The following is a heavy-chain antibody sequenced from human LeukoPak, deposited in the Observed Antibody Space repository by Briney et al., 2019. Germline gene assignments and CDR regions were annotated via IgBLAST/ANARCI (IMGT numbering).Heavy chain of an antibody. CDR3: AKAWIQSLQCDYFDY. V-gene: IGHV3-23*01. D-gene: IGHD1-1*01. CDR2: ISGSGGST. CDR1: GFTFSSYA. J-gene: IGHJ4*02. Sequence: GGSLRLSCAASGFTFSSYAMSWVRQAPGKGLEWVSAISGSGGSTYYADSVKGRFTISRDNSKNTLYLQMNSLRAGDTAVYYCAKAWIQSLQCDYFDYWGQGTLDTVSS.